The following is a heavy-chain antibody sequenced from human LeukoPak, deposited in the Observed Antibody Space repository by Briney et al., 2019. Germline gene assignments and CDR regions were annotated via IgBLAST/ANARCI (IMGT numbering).Heavy chain of an antibody. Sequence: GGSLRLSCAASGFTFSSYWMSWVRQAPGKGLDCVANIKQDGSEKYYVDSVKGRFTISRDNAKNSLYLQMNSLRAEDMAVYYCARALAAAGTWYYYYYMDVWGKGTTVTVSS. V-gene: IGHV3-7*04. CDR1: GFTFSSYW. D-gene: IGHD6-13*01. CDR2: IKQDGSEK. CDR3: ARALAAAGTWYYYYYMDV. J-gene: IGHJ6*03.